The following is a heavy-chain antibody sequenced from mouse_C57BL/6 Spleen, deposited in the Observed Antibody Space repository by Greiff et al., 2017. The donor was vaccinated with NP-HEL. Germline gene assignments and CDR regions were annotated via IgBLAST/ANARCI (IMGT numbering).Heavy chain of an antibody. J-gene: IGHJ2*01. Sequence: QVQLKESGPELVKPGASVKISCKASGYAFSSSWMNWVKQRPGQGLEWIGRIYPGDGDTNYNGKFKGKATLTADISSSTAYMQLSSLTSEDSAVYFCARYITTVRDYFDYWGKGTTLTVSS. CDR3: ARYITTVRDYFDY. V-gene: IGHV1-82*01. D-gene: IGHD1-1*01. CDR2: IYPGDGDT. CDR1: GYAFSSSW.